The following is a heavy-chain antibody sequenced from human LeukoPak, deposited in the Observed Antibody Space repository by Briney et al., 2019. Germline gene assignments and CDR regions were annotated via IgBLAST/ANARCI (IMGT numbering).Heavy chain of an antibody. CDR1: GFTFSSYS. V-gene: IGHV3-48*04. Sequence: GGSLRLSCAASGFTFSSYSMNWVRQAPGKGLEWVSYISSSSSTIYYADSVKGRFTISRDNAENSLYLQMNSLRAEDTAVYYCASSLRFSIYYYYMDVWGKGTTVTVSS. J-gene: IGHJ6*03. CDR3: ASSLRFSIYYYYMDV. D-gene: IGHD3-3*01. CDR2: ISSSSSTI.